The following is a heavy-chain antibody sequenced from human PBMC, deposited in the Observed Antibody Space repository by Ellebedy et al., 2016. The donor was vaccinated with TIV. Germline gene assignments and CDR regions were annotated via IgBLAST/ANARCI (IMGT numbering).Heavy chain of an antibody. CDR2: ISYDGSNK. D-gene: IGHD3-10*01. CDR1: GFTFSSYG. J-gene: IGHJ4*03. Sequence: PGGSLRLSCAASGFTFSSYGMHWVRQAPGKGLEWVAVISYDGSNKYYADSVKGRFTISRDNSKNTLYLQMSSLRAEDTAVYYCARDQGWAYPGSTRFDYWGQGTLVTVSS. V-gene: IGHV3-30*03. CDR3: ARDQGWAYPGSTRFDY.